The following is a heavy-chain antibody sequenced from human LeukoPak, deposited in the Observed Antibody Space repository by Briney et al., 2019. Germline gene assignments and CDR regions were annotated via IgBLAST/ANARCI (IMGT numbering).Heavy chain of an antibody. CDR1: GYTFTGHY. D-gene: IGHD2-15*01. V-gene: IGHV1-2*02. CDR2: IKPDSGGT. Sequence: ASVKVSCKASGYTFTGHYMHWVRQAPGQGLEWMGWIKPDSGGTTYAQKFQGRVTMTRDTSISTAYLGLSSLRSDDAAVYYCATVVAGVTCDHWGQGTLVTVSS. J-gene: IGHJ4*02. CDR3: ATVVAGVTCDH.